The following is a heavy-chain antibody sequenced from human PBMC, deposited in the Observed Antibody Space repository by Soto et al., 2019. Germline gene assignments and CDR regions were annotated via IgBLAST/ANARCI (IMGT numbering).Heavy chain of an antibody. D-gene: IGHD2-15*01. CDR2: IYYSGST. CDR3: ARTGSTVVTGWYFDL. Sequence: QVQLQESGPGLVKPSETLSLTCTVSGGSISSYYWSWIRQPPGKGLEWIGYIYYSGSTNYNPSLKGRVTISVDTSKNHFSLKLSSVTAADTAVYYCARTGSTVVTGWYFDLWGRGTLVTVSS. V-gene: IGHV4-59*01. CDR1: GGSISSYY. J-gene: IGHJ2*01.